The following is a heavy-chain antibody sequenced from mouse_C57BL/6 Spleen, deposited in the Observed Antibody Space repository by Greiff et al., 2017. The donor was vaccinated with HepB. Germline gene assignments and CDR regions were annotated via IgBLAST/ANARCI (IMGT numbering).Heavy chain of an antibody. CDR3: VRDYYGSRGFAY. V-gene: IGHV10-1*01. Sequence: EVKLVESGGGLVQPKGSLKLSCAASGFSFNTYAMNWVRQAPGKGLEWVARIRSKSNNYATYYADSVKDRFTISRDDSESMLYLQMNNLKTEDTAMYYCVRDYYGSRGFAYWGQGTLVTVSA. CDR2: IRSKSNNYAT. J-gene: IGHJ3*01. CDR1: GFSFNTYA. D-gene: IGHD1-1*01.